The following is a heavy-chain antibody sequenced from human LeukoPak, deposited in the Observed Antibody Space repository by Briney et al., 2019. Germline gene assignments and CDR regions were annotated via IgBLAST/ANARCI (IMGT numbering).Heavy chain of an antibody. D-gene: IGHD5-18*01. Sequence: ASVKVSCKASGYTFTGYYMHWVRQAPGQGLEWMGWINPNSGGTNYAQKFQGRVTMTRDTSISTAYMELSRLRSDDTAVYYYARYASYGFSSGYYYMDVWGKGTTVTVSS. CDR2: INPNSGGT. CDR3: ARYASYGFSSGYYYMDV. CDR1: GYTFTGYY. J-gene: IGHJ6*03. V-gene: IGHV1-2*02.